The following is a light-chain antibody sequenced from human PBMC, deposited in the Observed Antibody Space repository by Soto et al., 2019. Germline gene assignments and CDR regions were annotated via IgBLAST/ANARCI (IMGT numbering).Light chain of an antibody. Sequence: EIVLTQSPGTLSLSPGERATLSCRASQSVSSYYLAWYQQKPGQAPRLLIYDASTRAPGIPDRFSGSGSGTDFTLSISRLEPEDFAVYYCQQYSSLWTFGQGTKVDIK. V-gene: IGKV3-20*01. CDR3: QQYSSLWT. J-gene: IGKJ1*01. CDR2: DAS. CDR1: QSVSSYY.